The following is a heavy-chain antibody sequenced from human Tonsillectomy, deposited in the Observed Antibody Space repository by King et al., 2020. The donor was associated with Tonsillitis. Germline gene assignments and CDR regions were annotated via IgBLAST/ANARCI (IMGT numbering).Heavy chain of an antibody. Sequence: VQLVESGGGLVQPGGSLRLSCAASGFTFSSYAMNWVRQPPGKGLEWVSGISGNGGNTYYVDSVKGRFTVSRDNSKNTLYLQMNSLRAEDTAIYYCAKEVMTTVTAPSYAFDIWGQGTMVPVSS. V-gene: IGHV3-23*04. CDR3: AKEVMTTVTAPSYAFDI. CDR1: GFTFSSYA. CDR2: ISGNGGNT. J-gene: IGHJ3*02. D-gene: IGHD4-17*01.